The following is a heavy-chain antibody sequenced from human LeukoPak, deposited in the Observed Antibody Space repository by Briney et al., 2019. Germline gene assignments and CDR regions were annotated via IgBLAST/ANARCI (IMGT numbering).Heavy chain of an antibody. CDR3: AAIYSAVAYLRALDY. D-gene: IGHD6-19*01. J-gene: IGHJ4*02. CDR1: GYTFTSYG. V-gene: IGHV1-69*13. Sequence: VASVKVSCKASGYTFTSYGISWVRQAPGQGLEWMGGIIPIFGTANYAQKFQGRVTITADESTSTAYMELSSLRSEDTAVYYCAAIYSAVAYLRALDYWGQGTLVTVSS. CDR2: IIPIFGTA.